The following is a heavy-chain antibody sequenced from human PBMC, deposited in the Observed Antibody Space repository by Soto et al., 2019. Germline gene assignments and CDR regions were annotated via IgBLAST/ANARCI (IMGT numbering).Heavy chain of an antibody. Sequence: SXAASGVSFNSYDMHWVRQAPGKGPEWVAIISYDGSNTYYSDSVRGRFTISRDNSKDTLYLQMHSLRSEDTAIYYCAKEASTGYYDFWSGWSDCWGQGTLGTVS. D-gene: IGHD3-3*01. V-gene: IGHV3-30*18. CDR3: AKEASTGYYDFWSGWSDC. CDR2: ISYDGSNT. CDR1: GVSFNSYD. J-gene: IGHJ5*01.